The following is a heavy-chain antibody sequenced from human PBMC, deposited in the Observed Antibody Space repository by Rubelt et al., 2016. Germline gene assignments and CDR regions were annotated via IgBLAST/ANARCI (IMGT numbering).Heavy chain of an antibody. CDR2: LYASGST. CDR3: ARANYHRDRALDY. CDR1: GASISSYY. Sequence: QVQLQESGPGLVKPSETLSLTCTVSGASISSYYWSWIRQPAGKGLEWIGPLYASGSTSYNPSLKSRCTMSVDTSKNQFSRNVSSVTAADTAVYFWARANYHRDRALDYWGQGTLVTVSS. V-gene: IGHV4-4*07. D-gene: IGHD3-10*01. J-gene: IGHJ4*02.